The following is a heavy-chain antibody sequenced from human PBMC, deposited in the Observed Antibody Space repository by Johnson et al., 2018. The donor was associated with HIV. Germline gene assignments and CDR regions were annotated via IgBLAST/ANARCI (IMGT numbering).Heavy chain of an antibody. J-gene: IGHJ3*02. CDR1: GFTFDDYG. Sequence: VQLVESGGVVVQPGGSLRLSCAASGFTFDDYGMSWVRQVPGKGLEWVSGINWDGDRTGDADSVKGRFTISRDNDKTSLYLQMNSLRAEDTAVFYCARDEAASTGAFDIWGQGTRVTVSS. CDR2: INWDGDRT. CDR3: ARDEAASTGAFDI. V-gene: IGHV3-20*04. D-gene: IGHD6-13*01.